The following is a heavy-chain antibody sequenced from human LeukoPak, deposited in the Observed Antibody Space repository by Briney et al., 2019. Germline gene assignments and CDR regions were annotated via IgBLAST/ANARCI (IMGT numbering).Heavy chain of an antibody. J-gene: IGHJ4*02. CDR3: AAGRRLGEIFFDY. CDR2: IIVIFDTI. CDR1: EGTFGGFS. D-gene: IGHD3-10*01. V-gene: IGHV1-69*05. Sequence: SVKVSCRASEGTFGGFSIDWVRQAPGQGLDWMGGIIVIFDTINYAQKFQGRVTISTDESTNTVYMELSSLKPEDTAVYYCAAGRRLGEIFFDYWGQGSLVTVSS.